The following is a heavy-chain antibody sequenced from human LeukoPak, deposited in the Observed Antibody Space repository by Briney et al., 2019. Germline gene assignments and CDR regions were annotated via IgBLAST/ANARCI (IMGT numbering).Heavy chain of an antibody. CDR3: ARGAVRGVIPFDP. V-gene: IGHV4-59*12. Sequence: PSETLSLTCKVSGDSINSYHWSWIRQPPGKGLEWVGYIYYIGKTNYNPSLKSRVTILLDTSKNQFSLKLRSVTAADTAVYYCARGAVRGVIPFDPWGQGTLVTVSS. CDR2: IYYIGKT. J-gene: IGHJ5*02. D-gene: IGHD3-10*01. CDR1: GDSINSYH.